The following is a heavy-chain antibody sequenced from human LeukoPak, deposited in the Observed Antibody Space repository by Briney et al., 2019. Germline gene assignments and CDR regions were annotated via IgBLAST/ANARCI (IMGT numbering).Heavy chain of an antibody. D-gene: IGHD6-19*01. V-gene: IGHV3-21*06. CDR1: GFPFSSYH. CDR3: ARAYDSSGWYTYYFDY. J-gene: IGHJ4*02. CDR2: ISSSSNYI. Sequence: GGSLRLSCTASGFPFSSYHMNWVRQAPGKGLEWVSFISSSSNYIYYADSVKGRFTISRDNAKNSLYLQMNSLRAEDTAVYYCARAYDSSGWYTYYFDYWGQGTLVTVSS.